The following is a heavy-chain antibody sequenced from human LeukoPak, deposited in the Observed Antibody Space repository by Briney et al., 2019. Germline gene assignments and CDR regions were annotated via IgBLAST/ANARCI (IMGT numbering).Heavy chain of an antibody. Sequence: ASVKVSCKASGYTFTGYYMHWVRQAPGQGLEWMGLVNPNSGGTNYAQKFQGRVTMTRDTSISTAYMELSRLRSDDTAVYYCARLLGGGSDAFDIWGQGTMVTVSS. CDR2: VNPNSGGT. CDR1: GYTFTGYY. D-gene: IGHD3-10*01. CDR3: ARLLGGGSDAFDI. J-gene: IGHJ3*02. V-gene: IGHV1-2*02.